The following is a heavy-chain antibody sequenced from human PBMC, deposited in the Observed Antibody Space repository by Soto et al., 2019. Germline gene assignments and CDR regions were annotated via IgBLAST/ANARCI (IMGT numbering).Heavy chain of an antibody. D-gene: IGHD3-9*01. CDR1: GYSFTSYW. CDR2: IYPGDSDT. CDR3: ARHPYYYDILPGCGYYYGMDV. Sequence: GESLKISCKGSGYSFTSYWIGWVRQMPGKGLEWMGIIYPGDSDTRYSPSFQGQVTISADKSISTAYLQWSSLKASDTAMYYCARHPYYYDILPGCGYYYGMDVWGQGTTVTVSS. V-gene: IGHV5-51*01. J-gene: IGHJ6*02.